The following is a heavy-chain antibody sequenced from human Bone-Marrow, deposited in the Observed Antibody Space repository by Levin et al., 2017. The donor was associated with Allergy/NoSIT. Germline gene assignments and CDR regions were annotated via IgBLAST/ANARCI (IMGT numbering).Heavy chain of an antibody. CDR1: GYTFTGYY. J-gene: IGHJ5*02. CDR2: INPNSGGT. Sequence: ASVKVSCKASGYTFTGYYMHWVRQAPGQGLEWMGRINPNSGGTNYAQKFQGRVTMTRDTSISTAYMELSRLRSDDTAVYYCAKSILRYFDWLVDPWGQGTLVTVSS. CDR3: AKSILRYFDWLVDP. V-gene: IGHV1-2*06. D-gene: IGHD3-9*01.